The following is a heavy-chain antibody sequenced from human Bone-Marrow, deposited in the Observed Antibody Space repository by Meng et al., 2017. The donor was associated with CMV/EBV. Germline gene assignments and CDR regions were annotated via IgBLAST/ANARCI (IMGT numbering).Heavy chain of an antibody. D-gene: IGHD2-2*01. J-gene: IGHJ4*02. CDR3: STVVPAALYYFDN. CDR1: GFTFGYYW. V-gene: IGHV3-15*01. CDR2: IKSKTDDETT. Sequence: GASLKISWASSGFTFGYYWMSGGRQAPGKGLEWVGRIKSKTDDETTDYAAPVKGRFTISRDNSKNTLYLQMKSLKNEDTAVYYCSTVVPAALYYFDNWGQGTLVTVSS.